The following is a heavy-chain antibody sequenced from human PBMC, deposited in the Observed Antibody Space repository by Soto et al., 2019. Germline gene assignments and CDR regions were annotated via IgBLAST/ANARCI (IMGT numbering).Heavy chain of an antibody. V-gene: IGHV4-59*01. Sequence: SETLSLTCTVSGGSMSSNYWSWIRQSPAKGLGWIGFVYYGGTNYNPSFESRVTMSVDTPKKQFSLELSDVTAADTAVYYCVSYREAFYFDHWGQGTLVTVSS. D-gene: IGHD4-4*01. J-gene: IGHJ4*02. CDR1: GGSMSSNY. CDR3: VSYREAFYFDH. CDR2: VYYGGT.